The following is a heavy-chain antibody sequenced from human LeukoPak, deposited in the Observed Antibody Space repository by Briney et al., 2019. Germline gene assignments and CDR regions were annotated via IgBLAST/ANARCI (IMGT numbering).Heavy chain of an antibody. CDR1: GFTFSGSA. CDR3: ANLYCSSTSCYLPEYFQH. Sequence: GGSLRLSCAASGFTFSGSAMHWVRQASGKGLEWVGLIRSSTNNYATAYAASVRGRFTISRDASKDTTYLQMNSLKTEDTAVYYCANLYCSSTSCYLPEYFQHWGQGTLVTVSS. V-gene: IGHV3-73*01. D-gene: IGHD2-2*01. J-gene: IGHJ1*01. CDR2: IRSSTNNYAT.